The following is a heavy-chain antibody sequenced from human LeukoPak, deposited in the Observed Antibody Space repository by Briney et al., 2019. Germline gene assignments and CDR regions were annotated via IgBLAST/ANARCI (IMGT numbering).Heavy chain of an antibody. CDR2: INHSGST. D-gene: IGHD2-21*02. J-gene: IGHJ3*02. CDR1: GGSFSGYY. V-gene: IGHV4-34*01. CDR3: ASSDGGDYAFDI. Sequence: PSETLSLTCAVYGGSFSGYYWSWIRQPPGKGLEWIGEINHSGSTNYNPSLKSRVTISVDTSKNRFSLKLSSVTAADTAVYYCASSDGGDYAFDIWGQGTMVTVSS.